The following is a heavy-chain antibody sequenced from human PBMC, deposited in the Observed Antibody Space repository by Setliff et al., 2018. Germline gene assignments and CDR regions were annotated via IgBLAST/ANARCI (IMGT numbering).Heavy chain of an antibody. CDR2: INPGGLTS. V-gene: IGHV1-46*01. D-gene: IGHD6-19*01. CDR3: ARDLRVAVAGFDL. Sequence: ASVKVSCKTSGYSFTSHYVHWVRQAPGQGLEWMGIINPGGLTSSSTQKFEGRVTMTRDTSTSTVYMELNSLRVDDTAVYYCARDLRVAVAGFDLWGQGSLVTVSS. CDR1: GYSFTSHY. J-gene: IGHJ4*02.